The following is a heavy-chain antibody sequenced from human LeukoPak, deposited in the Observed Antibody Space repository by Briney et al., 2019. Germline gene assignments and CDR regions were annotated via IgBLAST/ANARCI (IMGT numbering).Heavy chain of an antibody. CDR2: INTNGDNT. D-gene: IGHD3-10*01. CDR1: GFTFSNYP. Sequence: GGSLRLSCSASGFTFSNYPMHWVRQAPGKGLEYVSAINTNGDNTYYADSVKGRFTISRDKSKNTLYLQMSSLRAQDTAVYHCVKKRSAGSGSYYDYWGQGTLVTVSS. CDR3: VKKRSAGSGSYYDY. J-gene: IGHJ4*02. V-gene: IGHV3-64D*09.